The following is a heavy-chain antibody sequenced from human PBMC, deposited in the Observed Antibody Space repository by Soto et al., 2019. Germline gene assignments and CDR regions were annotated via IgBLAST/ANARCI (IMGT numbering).Heavy chain of an antibody. V-gene: IGHV3-13*04. Sequence: PGGSLRLSCAASGFTFSSYDMHWVRQATGKGLEWVSAIGTAGDTYYPGSVKGRFTISRENAKNSLYLQMNSLRAGDTAVYYCARGTNAAPGLDYWGQGILVTVSS. J-gene: IGHJ4*02. D-gene: IGHD1-1*01. CDR3: ARGTNAAPGLDY. CDR2: IGTAGDT. CDR1: GFTFSSYD.